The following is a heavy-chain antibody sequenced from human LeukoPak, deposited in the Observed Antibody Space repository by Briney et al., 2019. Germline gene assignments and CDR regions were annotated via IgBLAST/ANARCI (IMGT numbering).Heavy chain of an antibody. J-gene: IGHJ3*02. CDR3: ARDYGGNSGPSHAFDI. V-gene: IGHV1-69*05. D-gene: IGHD4-23*01. CDR2: IIPIFGTA. Sequence: SVKVSCKASGGTFRSYAISWVRQAPGQGLEWMGRIIPIFGTANYAQKFQGRVTITTDESTSTAYMELSSLRSEDTAVYYCARDYGGNSGPSHAFDIWGQGTMVTVSS. CDR1: GGTFRSYA.